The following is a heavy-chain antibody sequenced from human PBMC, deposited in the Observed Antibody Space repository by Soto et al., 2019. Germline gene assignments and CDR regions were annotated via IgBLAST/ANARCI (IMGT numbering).Heavy chain of an antibody. Sequence: GASVKVSCKASGYTFTGYYMHWVRQAPGQGLEWMGWINPNSGGTNYAQKFQGWVTMTRDTSISTAYMELSRLRSDDTAVYYCARRGVATITYYYYYMDVWGKGTTVTVSS. CDR2: INPNSGGT. J-gene: IGHJ6*03. CDR1: GYTFTGYY. CDR3: ARRGVATITYYYYYMDV. V-gene: IGHV1-2*04. D-gene: IGHD5-12*01.